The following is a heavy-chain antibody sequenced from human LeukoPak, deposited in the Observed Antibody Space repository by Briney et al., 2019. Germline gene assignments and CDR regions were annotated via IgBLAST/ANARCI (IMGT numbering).Heavy chain of an antibody. CDR2: INPNSGGT. V-gene: IGHV1-2*02. D-gene: IGHD5-24*01. Sequence: ASVKVSCKASGDTFSIYAISWVRQAPGQGREWMGWINPNSGGTNYAQKFQGRVTMTRDTSISTAYMELSRLRSDDTAVYYCARVHGYNPTYLDYWGQGTLVTVSS. CDR1: GDTFSIYA. CDR3: ARVHGYNPTYLDY. J-gene: IGHJ4*02.